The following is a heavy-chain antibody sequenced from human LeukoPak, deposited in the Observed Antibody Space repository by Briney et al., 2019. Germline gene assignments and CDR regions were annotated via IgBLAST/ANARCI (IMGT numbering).Heavy chain of an antibody. Sequence: PGGSLRLSCAASGFTFTRYWMSWVRQAPGKGLEWVSAISGSGGSTYYADSVKGRFTISRDNSKNTLYLQMNSLRAEDTAVYYCAKGVGCSSTSCPFYYYYGMDVWGQGTTVTVSS. CDR2: ISGSGGST. D-gene: IGHD2-2*01. CDR3: AKGVGCSSTSCPFYYYYGMDV. CDR1: GFTFTRYW. V-gene: IGHV3-23*01. J-gene: IGHJ6*02.